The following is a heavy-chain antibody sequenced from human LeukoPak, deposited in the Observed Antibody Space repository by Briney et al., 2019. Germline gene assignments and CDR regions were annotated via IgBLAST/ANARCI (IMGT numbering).Heavy chain of an antibody. J-gene: IGHJ3*02. CDR3: AREITGTTWAFDI. V-gene: IGHV4-59*08. CDR2: IYYSGSS. D-gene: IGHD1-7*01. Sequence: SETLSLTCNVSGGSIRSYYWSWIRQPPGKGLQWMGYIYYSGSSKYNPSLKSRVTISVDPSKNQFSLRLSSVTAADTAVYYCAREITGTTWAFDIWGQGTLVTVSS. CDR1: GGSIRSYY.